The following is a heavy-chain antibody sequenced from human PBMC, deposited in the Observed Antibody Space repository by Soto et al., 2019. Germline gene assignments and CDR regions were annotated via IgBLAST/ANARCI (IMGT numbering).Heavy chain of an antibody. D-gene: IGHD3-22*01. CDR1: GFSLSTRGVG. CDR3: AHRLGLLPSCYFHP. Sequence: QITLKESGPTLAKPTQPLTLPCTFSGFSLSTRGVGVGWIRQPTGKALEWLALIYWDDDKRYSPSLKSKLTITKDTSKNQFVLTTTNIDPVDTATYYCAHRLGLLPSCYFHPWGQGTLVTVSS. V-gene: IGHV2-5*02. CDR2: IYWDDDK. J-gene: IGHJ5*02.